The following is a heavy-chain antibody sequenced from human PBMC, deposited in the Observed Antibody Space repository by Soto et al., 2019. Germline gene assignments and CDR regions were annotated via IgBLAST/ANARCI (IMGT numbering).Heavy chain of an antibody. J-gene: IGHJ4*02. V-gene: IGHV1-69*13. CDR1: GGTFSSYA. CDR2: IIPIFGTA. CDR3: ARDREYSSGWYPVHPMRDYYFDY. D-gene: IGHD6-19*01. Sequence: GASVKVSCKASGGTFSSYAISWVRQAPGQGLEWMGGIIPIFGTANYAQKFQGRVTITADESTSTAYMELSSLRSEDTAVYYCARDREYSSGWYPVHPMRDYYFDYWGQGTLVTVSS.